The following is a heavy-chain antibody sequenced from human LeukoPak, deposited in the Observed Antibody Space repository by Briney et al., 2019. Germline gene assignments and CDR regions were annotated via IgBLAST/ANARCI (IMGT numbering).Heavy chain of an antibody. CDR1: GFTVSSNY. J-gene: IGHJ3*02. CDR2: ISSSSSYI. Sequence: PGGSLRLSCAASGFTVSSNYMSWVRQAPGKGLEWVSSISSSSSYIYYADSVKGRFTISRDNAKNSLYLQMNSLRAEDTAVYYCARDRAPSLLNAFDIWGQGTVVTVSS. CDR3: ARDRAPSLLNAFDI. V-gene: IGHV3-21*01. D-gene: IGHD1-26*01.